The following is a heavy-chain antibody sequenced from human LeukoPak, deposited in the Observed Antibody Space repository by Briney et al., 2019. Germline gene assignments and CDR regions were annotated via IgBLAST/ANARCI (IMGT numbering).Heavy chain of an antibody. CDR3: ARLLSPAHTLFGVVWFDP. J-gene: IGHJ5*02. V-gene: IGHV4-61*01. CDR2: IYYSGST. D-gene: IGHD3-3*01. Sequence: PSETLSLTCTVSGGSVSSGSYYWSWIRQPPGKGLEWIGYIYYSGSTYNNPSLKSRITISLDTSKSQFTLKLNSVTAADTAVYYCARLLSPAHTLFGVVWFDPWGPGTLVTVSS. CDR1: GGSVSSGSYY.